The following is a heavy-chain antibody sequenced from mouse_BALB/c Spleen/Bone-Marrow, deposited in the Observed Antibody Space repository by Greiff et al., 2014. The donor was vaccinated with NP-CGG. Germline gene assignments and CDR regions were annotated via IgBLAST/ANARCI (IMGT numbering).Heavy chain of an antibody. V-gene: IGHV1-80*01. Sequence: LVESGAELVRPGSSVKISCKASGYAFSSYWMNWVKQRPGQGLEWIGRIYPGDGDTNYNGNFKDKATLTTDKSSTTAYMQRSSLTSEDSAVYFCARGGRLTGYYFDYWGQGTTLTVSS. CDR2: IYPGDGDT. CDR1: GYAFSSYW. CDR3: ARGGRLTGYYFDY. D-gene: IGHD4-1*01. J-gene: IGHJ2*01.